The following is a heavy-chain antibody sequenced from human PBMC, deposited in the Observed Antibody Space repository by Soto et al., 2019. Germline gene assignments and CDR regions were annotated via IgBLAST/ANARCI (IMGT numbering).Heavy chain of an antibody. CDR3: ARDSGYYDSSGYFSFAFDI. V-gene: IGHV3-30-3*01. Sequence: QVQLVESGGGVVQPGRSLRLSCAASGFTFSSYAMHWVRQAPGKGLEWGAVISYDGSNKYYADSVKGRFTISRDNSKNTLYLHMNSLRAEDTAVYYCARDSGYYDSSGYFSFAFDIWGQGTMVTVSS. J-gene: IGHJ3*02. CDR1: GFTFSSYA. CDR2: ISYDGSNK. D-gene: IGHD3-22*01.